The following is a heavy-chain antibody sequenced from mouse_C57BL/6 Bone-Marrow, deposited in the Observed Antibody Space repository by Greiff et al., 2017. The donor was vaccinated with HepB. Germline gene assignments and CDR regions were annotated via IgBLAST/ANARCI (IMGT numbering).Heavy chain of an antibody. J-gene: IGHJ2*01. Sequence: VMLVESGPELVKPGASVKISCKASGYAFSSSWMNWVKQRPGKGLEWIGRIYPGDGDTNYNGKFKGKATLTADKSSSTAYMQLSSLTSEDSAVYFCASLDSSGYVYWGQGTTLTVSS. CDR2: IYPGDGDT. V-gene: IGHV1-82*01. D-gene: IGHD3-2*02. CDR1: GYAFSSSW. CDR3: ASLDSSGYVY.